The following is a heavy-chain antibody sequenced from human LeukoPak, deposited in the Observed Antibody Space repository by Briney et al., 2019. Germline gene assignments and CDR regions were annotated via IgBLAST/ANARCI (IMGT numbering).Heavy chain of an antibody. CDR3: ASPANAFDI. CDR2: IYHSGST. Sequence: SETLSLTCAVSGYSISSGYYWGWIRQPPGKGLEWIGSIYHSGSTYYNPSLKSRATISVDTSKNQFSLKLSSVTAADTAVYYCASPANAFDIWGQGTMVTVSS. J-gene: IGHJ3*02. V-gene: IGHV4-38-2*01. CDR1: GYSISSGYY.